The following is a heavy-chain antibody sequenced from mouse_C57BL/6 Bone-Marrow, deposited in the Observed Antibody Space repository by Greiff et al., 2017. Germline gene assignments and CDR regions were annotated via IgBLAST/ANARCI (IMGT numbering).Heavy chain of an antibody. CDR1: GYSFTDYN. Sequence: VQLQQSGPELVKPGASVTISCKASGYSFTDYNMNWVKQSNGKSLEWIGVINPNYGTTSYNQKFKGKATLTVDQSSSTAYMQLNSLTSEDSAVYYCAKGYDYNYAMANWGQGTSVTVSS. CDR3: AKGYDYNYAMAN. D-gene: IGHD2-4*01. V-gene: IGHV1-39*01. J-gene: IGHJ4*01. CDR2: INPNYGTT.